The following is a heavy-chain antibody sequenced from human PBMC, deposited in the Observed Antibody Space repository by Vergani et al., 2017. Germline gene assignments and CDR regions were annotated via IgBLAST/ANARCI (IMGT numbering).Heavy chain of an antibody. CDR1: GGSISSSSLY. D-gene: IGHD4-17*01. J-gene: IGHJ4*02. Sequence: QVQLQESGPGLVKSSETLSLTCTVSGGSISSSSLYWGWIRQPPGKGLEWIGTIYYSGTTYYNPSLKSRVTISVDTSKNQFSLKLTSVTAEDTAVYYCARQNTVTSVGYWGQGTLVTVSS. CDR2: IYYSGTT. CDR3: ARQNTVTSVGY. V-gene: IGHV4-39*01.